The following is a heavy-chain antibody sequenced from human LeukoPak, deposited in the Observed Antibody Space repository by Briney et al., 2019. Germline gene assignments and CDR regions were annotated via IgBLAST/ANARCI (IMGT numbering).Heavy chain of an antibody. Sequence: GASVKVSCKASGYTFTSYGISWVRQAPGQGLEWMGWISAYNGNTNYAQKLQGRVTMTTDTSTSTAYMELRSLRSDDTAVYYCARDPASSGDYELRAFDIWGQGTMVTVSS. CDR2: ISAYNGNT. CDR1: GYTFTSYG. CDR3: ARDPASSGDYELRAFDI. J-gene: IGHJ3*02. D-gene: IGHD4-17*01. V-gene: IGHV1-18*01.